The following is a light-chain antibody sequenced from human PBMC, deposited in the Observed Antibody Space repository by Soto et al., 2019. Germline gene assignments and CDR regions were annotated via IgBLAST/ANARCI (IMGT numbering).Light chain of an antibody. CDR3: QQYNTFWT. Sequence: DIQLTQSPSTLSASVGDRVTITCRASHTISTWLAWYQQKPGKAPTLLIYEASRLGTGVPSRFSGSGSGTEFRLTISSLQPDDSATYYCQQYNTFWTFGHGTKVEI. J-gene: IGKJ1*01. CDR2: EAS. CDR1: HTISTW. V-gene: IGKV1-5*03.